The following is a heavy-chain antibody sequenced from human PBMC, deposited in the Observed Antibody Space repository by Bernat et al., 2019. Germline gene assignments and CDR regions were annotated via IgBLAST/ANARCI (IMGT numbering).Heavy chain of an antibody. D-gene: IGHD3-10*01. CDR1: GYTFTGYY. CDR2: INPNSGGT. V-gene: IGHV1-2*02. Sequence: QVQLVQSGAEVKKPGASVKVSCKASGYTFTGYYMHWVRQAPGQGLEWMGWINPNSGGTNYAQKFQGRVTMTRDTSISTAYMELSRLRSDDTAVYYCARDNWYGSGRYIKGFDHWGQGTLVTVSS. J-gene: IGHJ4*02. CDR3: ARDNWYGSGRYIKGFDH.